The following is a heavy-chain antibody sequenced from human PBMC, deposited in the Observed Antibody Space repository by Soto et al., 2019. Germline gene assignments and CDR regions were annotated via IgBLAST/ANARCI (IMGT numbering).Heavy chain of an antibody. J-gene: IGHJ1*01. D-gene: IGHD6-13*01. CDR3: AKSIAAAGTEYFQH. Sequence: PGGSLRLSCAASGFTFSSYSMNWVRQAPGKGLEWVSYISSSSSTIYYADSVKGRFTISRDNAKNSLYLQMNSLRAEDTAVYYCAKSIAAAGTEYFQHWGQGTLVTVSS. CDR1: GFTFSSYS. V-gene: IGHV3-48*01. CDR2: ISSSSSTI.